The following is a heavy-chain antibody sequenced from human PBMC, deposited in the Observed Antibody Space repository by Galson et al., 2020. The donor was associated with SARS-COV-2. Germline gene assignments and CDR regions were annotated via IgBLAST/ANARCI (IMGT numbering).Heavy chain of an antibody. CDR2: INWNGGST. CDR1: GFTFDDYR. Sequence: GESLKISCAASGFTFDDYRMSWVRQAPGKGLEWVSGINWNGGSTGYADSVKGRFTISRDNAKNSLYLQMNSLRAEDTALYHCARETRPYYYYYMDVWGKGTTVTVSS. V-gene: IGHV3-20*01. J-gene: IGHJ6*03. CDR3: ARETRPYYYYYMDV.